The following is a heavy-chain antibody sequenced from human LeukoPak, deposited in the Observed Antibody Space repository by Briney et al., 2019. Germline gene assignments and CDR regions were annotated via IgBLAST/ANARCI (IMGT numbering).Heavy chain of an antibody. V-gene: IGHV3-64*01. J-gene: IGHJ4*02. CDR2: ISSNGGTT. CDR3: ASLGEYYDILTGYYTVFDY. Sequence: GGSLRLSCAASGFTFSSYAMHWVRQAPGKGLEYVSVISSNGGTTYYANSVKGRFTISRDNSKNTLYLQMNSLRAEDTAVYYCASLGEYYDILTGYYTVFDYWGQGTLVTVSS. CDR1: GFTFSSYA. D-gene: IGHD3-9*01.